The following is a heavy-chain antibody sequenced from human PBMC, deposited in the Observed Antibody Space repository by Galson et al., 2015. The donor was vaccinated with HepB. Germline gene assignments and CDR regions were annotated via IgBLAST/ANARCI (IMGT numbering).Heavy chain of an antibody. CDR2: ISAYNGNT. CDR3: ARRGYYGSGSYYNAPTDDY. D-gene: IGHD3-10*01. Sequence: SVKVSCKASGYTFTSYGISWVRQAPGQGLEWMGWISAYNGNTNYAQKLQGRVTMTTDTSTSTAYMELRSLRSDDTAVYYCARRGYYGSGSYYNAPTDDYWGQGTLVTVSS. CDR1: GYTFTSYG. J-gene: IGHJ4*02. V-gene: IGHV1-18*04.